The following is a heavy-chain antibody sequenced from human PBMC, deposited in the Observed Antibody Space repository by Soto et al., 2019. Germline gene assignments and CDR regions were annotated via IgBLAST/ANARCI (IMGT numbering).Heavy chain of an antibody. J-gene: IGHJ4*02. CDR1: ESTVSRDW. V-gene: IGHV3-7*04. Sequence: EVHLVESGGGLVQTGGSLRLSCAIFESTVSRDWMNWVRQAPGKGLEWVAHINQDGSEKYYVDSVKGRFTISRDNAKKSMYRQMNSLRPADTAMYYCSGGVGDAFWGQGTRVTVSS. CDR2: INQDGSEK. CDR3: SGGVGDAF. D-gene: IGHD1-26*01.